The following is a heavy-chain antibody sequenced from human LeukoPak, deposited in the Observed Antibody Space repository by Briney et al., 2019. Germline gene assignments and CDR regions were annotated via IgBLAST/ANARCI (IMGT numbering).Heavy chain of an antibody. J-gene: IGHJ4*02. CDR3: TTPGDSGWYNH. CDR1: GFTFSNYA. V-gene: IGHV3-23*01. D-gene: IGHD6-19*01. Sequence: GGSLRLSCAATGFTFSNYAMSWVRQAPGKGLEWVSVISRNGVHPYYIDSVRDRFTVSRDNSKNIMYLQMNSLRAEDAALYYCTTPGDSGWYNHWGQGTLVTVSS. CDR2: ISRNGVHP.